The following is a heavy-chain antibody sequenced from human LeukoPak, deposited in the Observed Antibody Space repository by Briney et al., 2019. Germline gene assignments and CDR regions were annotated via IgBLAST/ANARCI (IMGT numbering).Heavy chain of an antibody. CDR2: ISHSGST. D-gene: IGHD3-22*01. V-gene: IGHV4-34*01. CDR3: ATMSFRGYYYDSSGYYRSFDY. J-gene: IGHJ4*02. CDR1: GGSFSGYY. Sequence: SETLSLTCAVYGGSFSGYYWSWIRQPPGKGLEWIGEISHSGSTNYNPSLKSRVTISVDTSKNQFSLKLSSVTAADTAVYYCATMSFRGYYYDSSGYYRSFDYWGQGTLVTVSS.